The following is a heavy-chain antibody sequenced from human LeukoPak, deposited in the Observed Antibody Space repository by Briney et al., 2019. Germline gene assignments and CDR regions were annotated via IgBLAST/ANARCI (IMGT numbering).Heavy chain of an antibody. V-gene: IGHV3-23*01. J-gene: IGHJ4*02. D-gene: IGHD5-12*01. CDR2: ISGSGGST. CDR1: GFTFTGNA. CDR3: AKAPTPDLYSGYNDY. Sequence: GGSLRLSCAASGFTFTGNAMGWVRQAPGKGLEWVSLISGSGGSTYYADSVRGRFTISRDNSKNTLYLQMNSLRAEDTAVYYCAKAPTPDLYSGYNDYWGQGTLVTVSS.